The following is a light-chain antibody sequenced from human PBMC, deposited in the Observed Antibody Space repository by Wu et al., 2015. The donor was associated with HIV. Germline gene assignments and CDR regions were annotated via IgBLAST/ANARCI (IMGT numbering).Light chain of an antibody. CDR3: QQAYSFPWT. V-gene: IGKV3-15*01. Sequence: ETVMTQSPAILSMSPGERATLSCRASQSVSNYLAWYQQKPGQAPRLLIYAASLRAPGSPARFSGSGSGTDFTLTISSLQPEDFATYYCQQAYSFPWTFGQGTKVEIK. J-gene: IGKJ1*01. CDR1: QSVSNY. CDR2: AAS.